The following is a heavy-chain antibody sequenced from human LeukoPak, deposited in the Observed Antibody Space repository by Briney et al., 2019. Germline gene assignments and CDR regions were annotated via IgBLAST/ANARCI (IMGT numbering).Heavy chain of an antibody. CDR2: ISYDGSTK. Sequence: GGSLRLSCAASGFTFSNYWMTWVRQAPGKGLEWVAVISYDGSTKFYADSVKGRFTISRDNSKNTLYLQMNSLRAGDAAVYYCARTFWSGYYFFDYWGLGTLVTVSS. D-gene: IGHD3-3*01. J-gene: IGHJ4*02. CDR1: GFTFSNYW. CDR3: ARTFWSGYYFFDY. V-gene: IGHV3-30*03.